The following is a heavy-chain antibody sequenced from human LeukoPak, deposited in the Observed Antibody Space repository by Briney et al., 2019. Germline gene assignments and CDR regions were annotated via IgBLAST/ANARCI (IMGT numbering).Heavy chain of an antibody. CDR1: GGSISSSNW. D-gene: IGHD3-9*01. CDR2: IYHSGST. CDR3: ARDLAYYDILTGYYTPSTFDY. Sequence: SETPSLTCTVSGGSISSSNWWSWVRQPPGKGLEWIGEIYHSGSTNYNPSLKSRVTISVDKSKNQFSLKLSSVTAADTAVYYCARDLAYYDILTGYYTPSTFDYWGQGTLVTVSS. V-gene: IGHV4-4*02. J-gene: IGHJ4*02.